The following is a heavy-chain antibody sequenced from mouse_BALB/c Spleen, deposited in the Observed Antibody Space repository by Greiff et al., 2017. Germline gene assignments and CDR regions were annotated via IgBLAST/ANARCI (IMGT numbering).Heavy chain of an antibody. CDR3: ARHFAY. Sequence: EVQGVESGGGLVQPGGSLKLSCAASGFTFSSYTMSWVRQTPEKRLEWVAYISNGGGSTYYPDTVKGRFTISRDNAKNTLYLQMSSLKSEDTAMYYCARHFAYWGQGTLVTVSA. J-gene: IGHJ3*01. V-gene: IGHV5-12-2*01. CDR2: ISNGGGST. CDR1: GFTFSSYT.